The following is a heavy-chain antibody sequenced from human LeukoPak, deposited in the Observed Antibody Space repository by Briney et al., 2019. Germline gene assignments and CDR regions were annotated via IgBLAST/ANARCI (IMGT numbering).Heavy chain of an antibody. J-gene: IGHJ4*02. CDR1: GGSISSYY. V-gene: IGHV4-59*01. Sequence: PSETLSLTCTVSGGSISSYYWSGVRQPPGKGLEWIAYIYYSGSTSFNPSLKRRVAISLDTSKNQFSLKLISVTAADTAVYYCASTLDSSGYHAFDYWGQGSLVSVSS. D-gene: IGHD3-22*01. CDR3: ASTLDSSGYHAFDY. CDR2: IYYSGST.